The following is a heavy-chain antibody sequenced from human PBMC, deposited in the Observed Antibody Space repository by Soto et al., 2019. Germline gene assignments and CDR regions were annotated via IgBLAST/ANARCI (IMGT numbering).Heavy chain of an antibody. V-gene: IGHV4-59*08. J-gene: IGHJ6*03. Sequence: SVTLSLTCSFSGGSGTSLYLTWIRQSPKKGLEWIRNMHYTGFSHYNPSLKSRVTISVDRSKNQFSLKLSSVTAADTAVYYCARQDDGLYYYYYYMDVWGKGASVTVSS. CDR1: GGSGTSLY. CDR2: MHYTGFS. D-gene: IGHD1-1*01. CDR3: ARQDDGLYYYYYYMDV.